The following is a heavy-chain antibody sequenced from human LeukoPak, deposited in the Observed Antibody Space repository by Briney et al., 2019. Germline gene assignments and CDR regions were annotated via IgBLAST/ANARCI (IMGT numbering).Heavy chain of an antibody. CDR2: IKQDGNEK. D-gene: IGHD3-22*01. J-gene: IGHJ4*02. Sequence: GGSLRLSCAASGFTFSSYSMNWVRQAPGKGLEWVANIKQDGNEKYYVDSVKGRFTISRDNAKNSLYLQLNSLRAEDTAVYYCARGFDSRFFDYWGQGAVVTVSS. CDR1: GFTFSSYS. CDR3: ARGFDSRFFDY. V-gene: IGHV3-7*01.